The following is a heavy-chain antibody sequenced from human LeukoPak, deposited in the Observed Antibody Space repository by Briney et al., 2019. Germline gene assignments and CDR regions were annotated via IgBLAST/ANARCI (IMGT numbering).Heavy chain of an antibody. CDR1: GGSIGSYY. CDR3: ARAYYFGSGSYGMDV. CDR2: IYTSGST. D-gene: IGHD3-10*01. J-gene: IGHJ6*02. V-gene: IGHV4-4*07. Sequence: SETLSLTRTVSGGSIGSYYWTWIRQPAGKGLEWIGRIYTSGSTYYNSSLRSRVTMSMDTSTNQFSLKLTSVTAADTAVYYCARAYYFGSGSYGMDVWGQGTTVTVSS.